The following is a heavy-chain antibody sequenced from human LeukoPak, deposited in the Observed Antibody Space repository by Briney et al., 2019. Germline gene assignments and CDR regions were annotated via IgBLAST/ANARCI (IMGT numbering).Heavy chain of an antibody. J-gene: IGHJ4*02. CDR1: GGSFSGYY. Sequence: SETLSLTCTVYGGSFSGYYWSWIRQPPGKGLEWIGEINHSGSTNYNPSLKSRVTISVDTSENQFSLKLSSVTAADTAMYYCARVGSEAVAGTGQYYFDYWGQGILVTVSS. V-gene: IGHV4-34*01. CDR2: INHSGST. D-gene: IGHD6-19*01. CDR3: ARVGSEAVAGTGQYYFDY.